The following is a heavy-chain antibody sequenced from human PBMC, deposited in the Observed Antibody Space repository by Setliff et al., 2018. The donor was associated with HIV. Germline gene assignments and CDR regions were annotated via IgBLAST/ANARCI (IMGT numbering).Heavy chain of an antibody. Sequence: SETLSLTCTVSHDSISRDYYWAWIRQPPGKGLEWIGAIYYTGSTYYNPSLRSRVTISVDTSKNQFSLKLSSVTAADTAVYYCARPYIGSSLWYFEYWSPGTLVTVSS. CDR2: IYYTGST. V-gene: IGHV4-38-2*02. CDR3: ARPYIGSSLWYFEY. CDR1: HDSISRDYY. J-gene: IGHJ4*02. D-gene: IGHD1-26*01.